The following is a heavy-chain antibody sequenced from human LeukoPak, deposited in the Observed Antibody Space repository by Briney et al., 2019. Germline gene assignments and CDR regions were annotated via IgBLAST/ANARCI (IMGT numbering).Heavy chain of an antibody. CDR2: IRYDGSNK. J-gene: IGHJ4*02. CDR1: GFTFSSYG. Sequence: GGSLRLSCAASGFTFSSYGMHWVRQAPGKGLEWVAFIRYDGSNKYYADSVKGRFTISRDNSKNTLYLQMNSLRAEDTAVYYCAKDPDYYDSSGYYSSYFDYWGQGTLVTVSS. D-gene: IGHD3-22*01. V-gene: IGHV3-30*02. CDR3: AKDPDYYDSSGYYSSYFDY.